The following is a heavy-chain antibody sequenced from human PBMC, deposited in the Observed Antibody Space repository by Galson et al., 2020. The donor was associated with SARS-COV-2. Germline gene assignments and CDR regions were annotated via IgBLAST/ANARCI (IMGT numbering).Heavy chain of an antibody. V-gene: IGHV3-23*01. CDR1: GVTFSSYA. CDR3: AKDIGRAVGATFDY. D-gene: IGHD1-26*01. Sequence: WGSLRLSCAASGVTFSSYAMSWVRQAPGKGLEWVSAISGSGGSTYYADPVKGRFTISRDNSNNTLYLQMNSLGAEDTAVYCCAKDIGRAVGATFDYWGQRTLVTVSS. CDR2: ISGSGGST. J-gene: IGHJ4*02.